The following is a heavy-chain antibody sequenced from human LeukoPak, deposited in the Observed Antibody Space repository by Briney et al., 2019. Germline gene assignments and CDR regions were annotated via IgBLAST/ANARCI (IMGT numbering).Heavy chain of an antibody. CDR3: ARHPSSIAAAGTASRNYYYYYYMDV. Sequence: PSETLSLTCTASGGSISSYYWSWVRQPPGKGLEWVAYIYYSGSTNYNPSPKSRVTISVDTSKNQFSLKLSSVTAADTAVYYCARHPSSIAAAGTASRNYYYYYYMDVWGKGTTVTVSS. D-gene: IGHD6-13*01. V-gene: IGHV4-59*01. J-gene: IGHJ6*03. CDR1: GGSISSYY. CDR2: IYYSGST.